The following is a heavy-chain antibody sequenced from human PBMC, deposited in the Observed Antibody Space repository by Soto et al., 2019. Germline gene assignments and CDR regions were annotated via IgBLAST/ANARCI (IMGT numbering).Heavy chain of an antibody. CDR3: ARAPYCSGGSCYSLFVYYFDY. J-gene: IGHJ4*02. CDR1: GFTFDDYA. CDR2: ISWNSGSI. V-gene: IGHV3-9*01. D-gene: IGHD2-15*01. Sequence: EVQLVESGGGLVQPGRSLRLSCAASGFTFDDYAMHWVRQAPGKGLEWVSGISWNSGSIGYADSVKGRFTISRDNAKNSLYLQMNSLRAEDTALYYCARAPYCSGGSCYSLFVYYFDYWGQGTLVTVSS.